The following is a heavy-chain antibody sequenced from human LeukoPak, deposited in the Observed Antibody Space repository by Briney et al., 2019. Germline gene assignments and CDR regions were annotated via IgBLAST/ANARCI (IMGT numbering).Heavy chain of an antibody. J-gene: IGHJ3*02. CDR1: GYILTNYY. V-gene: IGHV1-46*01. D-gene: IGHD3-10*01. CDR3: ARAYGSGLAFDI. CDR2: INLSAGSI. Sequence: GASVKVSCKASGYILTNYYMHWVRQAPGQGLEWMGIINLSAGSISYAQKFQSRLTLTRDTSTSTLYMELSSLIPDDTAAYYCARAYGSGLAFDIWGQGTMVTVSS.